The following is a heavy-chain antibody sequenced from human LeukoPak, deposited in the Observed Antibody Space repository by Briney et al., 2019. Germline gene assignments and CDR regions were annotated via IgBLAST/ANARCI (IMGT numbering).Heavy chain of an antibody. CDR1: GFTFSSYA. V-gene: IGHV3-23*01. CDR3: ARAGRSPSQCCWYGMDV. D-gene: IGHD2-2*01. Sequence: GGSLRLSCAASGFTFSSYATSWVRQAPGKGLEWVSAISGSGSISYYADSAKGRFTISRDNAKNSLYLQMNSLRAEDTAVYYCARAGRSPSQCCWYGMDVWGQGTTATVSS. J-gene: IGHJ6*02. CDR2: ISGSGSIS.